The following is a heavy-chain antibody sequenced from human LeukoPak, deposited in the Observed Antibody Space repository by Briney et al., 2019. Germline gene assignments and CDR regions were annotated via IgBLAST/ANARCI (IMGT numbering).Heavy chain of an antibody. CDR2: TYYRSKWYN. CDR1: GDSVSSNSAA. J-gene: IGHJ4*02. D-gene: IGHD3-3*01. V-gene: IGHV6-1*01. Sequence: SQTLSLTCAISGDSVSSNSAAWNWIRQSPSRGLEWLGRTYYRSKWYNDYAVAVKSRITINPDTSKNQFSLQLNSVTPEDTAVYYCARDVDFWSGYSYYFDYWGQGTLVTVSS. CDR3: ARDVDFWSGYSYYFDY.